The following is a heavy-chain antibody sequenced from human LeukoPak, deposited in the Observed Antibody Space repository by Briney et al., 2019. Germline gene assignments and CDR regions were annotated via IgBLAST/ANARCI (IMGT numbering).Heavy chain of an antibody. Sequence: GGSLRLSCAASGFPFNAYWMTWVRQAPGKGLEWVSAISGSGGSTYYADSVKGRFTISRDNSKNTLYLQMNSLRAEDTAVYYFAKSPPYHDSSLPPFDYWGQGTLVTVSS. CDR1: GFPFNAYW. D-gene: IGHD3-22*01. J-gene: IGHJ4*02. CDR3: AKSPPYHDSSLPPFDY. CDR2: ISGSGGST. V-gene: IGHV3-23*01.